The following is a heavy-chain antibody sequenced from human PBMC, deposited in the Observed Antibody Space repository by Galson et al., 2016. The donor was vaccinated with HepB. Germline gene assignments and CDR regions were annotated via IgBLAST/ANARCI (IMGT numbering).Heavy chain of an antibody. V-gene: IGHV4-59*01. CDR2: IFNSGDT. CDR1: GDSMRGDC. D-gene: IGHD3-10*01. J-gene: IGHJ2*01. CDR3: ARDTVLRGVDGSSSWYFDL. Sequence: SETLSLTCTVSGDSMRGDCWSWIRQSPGKGLDWIGYIFNSGDTNYNPSFKSRVTISVDTSKMQFSLKLTSVTAADTAVYYCARDTVLRGVDGSSSWYFDLWGRGALVTVSS.